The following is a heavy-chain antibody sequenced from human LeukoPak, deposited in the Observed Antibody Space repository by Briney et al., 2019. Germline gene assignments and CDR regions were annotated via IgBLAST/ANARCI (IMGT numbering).Heavy chain of an antibody. CDR1: GFTFSSYA. D-gene: IGHD1-14*01. Sequence: GRSLRLSCAASGFTFSSYAMHWVRQAPGKGLEWVAVISYDGSNKYYADSVKGRFTISRDSSKNTLYLQMNSLRAEDTAVYYCARASSKPIDYWGQGTLVTVSS. CDR2: ISYDGSNK. V-gene: IGHV3-30*04. J-gene: IGHJ4*02. CDR3: ARASSKPIDY.